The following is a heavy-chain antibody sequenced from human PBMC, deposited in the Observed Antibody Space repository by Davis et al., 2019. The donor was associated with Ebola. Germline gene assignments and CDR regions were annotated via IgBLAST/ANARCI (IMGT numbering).Heavy chain of an antibody. CDR2: ISGSGGST. D-gene: IGHD1-1*01. Sequence: GESLKISCAASGFTFSSYAMSWVRQAPGKGLEWVSAISGSGGSTYYADSVTGRFTISRDYSKKTLYLQMNRLRVEDMAVYYCARKSGPDYWGQGTLVTVSS. V-gene: IGHV3-23*01. CDR1: GFTFSSYA. J-gene: IGHJ4*02. CDR3: ARKSGPDY.